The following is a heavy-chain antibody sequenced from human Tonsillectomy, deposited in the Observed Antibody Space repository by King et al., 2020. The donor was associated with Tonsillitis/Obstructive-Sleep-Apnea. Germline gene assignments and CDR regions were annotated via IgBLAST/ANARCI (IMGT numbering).Heavy chain of an antibody. D-gene: IGHD4-17*01. Sequence: VQLVESGGGLVQPGGSLRLSCSASGLTFSKYALNWVRQAPGKGLEWVSTISGSGDYTYYADSVKGRFTISRDNSKNTLYLQMNSLRAEDTAVYYCAKDRADYGDYCLYMDVWGKGTTVTVSS. CDR1: GLTFSKYA. CDR2: ISGSGDYT. J-gene: IGHJ6*03. V-gene: IGHV3-23*04. CDR3: AKDRADYGDYCLYMDV.